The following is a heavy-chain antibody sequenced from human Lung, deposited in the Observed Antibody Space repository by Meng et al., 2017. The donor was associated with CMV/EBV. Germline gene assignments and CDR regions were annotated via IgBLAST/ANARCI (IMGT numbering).Heavy chain of an antibody. J-gene: IGHJ3*02. CDR3: AKENYDSSGDDAFDI. CDR1: GGSISSSSYY. CDR2: IYYSGST. D-gene: IGHD3-22*01. Sequence: SXTXSLXXTVSGGSISSSSYYWGWIRQPPGKGLEWIGSIYYSGSTYYNPSLKSRVTISVDTSKNQFSLKLSSVTAADTAVYYCAKENYDSSGDDAFDIWGQGTMVTVSS. V-gene: IGHV4-39*07.